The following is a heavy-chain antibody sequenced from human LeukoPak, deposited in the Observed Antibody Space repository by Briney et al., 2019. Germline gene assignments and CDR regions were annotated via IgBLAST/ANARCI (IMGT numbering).Heavy chain of an antibody. CDR1: GFTFSDYY. D-gene: IGHD3-10*01. V-gene: IGHV3-11*01. CDR3: ARDPYYGSGSYSSTHYFDY. J-gene: IGHJ4*02. Sequence: GGSLRLSCAASGFTFSDYYMSWIRQAPGKGLEWVSYISSSGSTIYYADFVKGRFTISRDNAKNSLYLQMNSLRAEDTAVYYCARDPYYGSGSYSSTHYFDYWGQGTLVTVSS. CDR2: ISSSGSTI.